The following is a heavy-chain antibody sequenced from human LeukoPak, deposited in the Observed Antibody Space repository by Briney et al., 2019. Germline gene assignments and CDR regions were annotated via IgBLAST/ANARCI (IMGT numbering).Heavy chain of an antibody. Sequence: GGSLGLSCAASGFTFSSYWMHWVRQAPGKGLVWVSHIKSDGINTNYVDSVKGRFTISRDNAKNTLDLQMNSLRAEDTAVYYCARGGPYSSSSLDYWGQGTLVTVSS. CDR1: GFTFSSYW. CDR2: IKSDGINT. J-gene: IGHJ4*02. CDR3: ARGGPYSSSSLDY. V-gene: IGHV3-74*01. D-gene: IGHD6-6*01.